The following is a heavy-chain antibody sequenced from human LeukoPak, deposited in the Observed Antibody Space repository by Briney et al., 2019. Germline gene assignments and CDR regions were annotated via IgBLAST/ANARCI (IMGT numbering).Heavy chain of an antibody. D-gene: IGHD3-22*01. CDR1: GGSISSYY. CDR2: IYYSGST. CDR3: ARDSSGYYFPFDY. Sequence: SETLSLTCTVSGGSISSYYWSWIRQPPGKGLEWIGYIYYSGSTNYNPSLKSRVTMSVDTSKNQFSLKLSSVTAADTAVYYCARDSSGYYFPFDYWGQGTLVTVSS. V-gene: IGHV4-59*12. J-gene: IGHJ4*02.